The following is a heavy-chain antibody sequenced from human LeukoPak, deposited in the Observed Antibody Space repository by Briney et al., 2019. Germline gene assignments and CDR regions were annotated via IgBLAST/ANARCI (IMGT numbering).Heavy chain of an antibody. V-gene: IGHV3-30*02. CDR1: GFTFRNYG. CDR2: IRYDGSSE. Sequence: GGSLRLSCAASGFTFRNYGMHWVRQAPGKGLEWVAFIRYDGSSEDYGDSVKGRFTMSRDNSKNTLDLQMNSLRPEDTAVYYCAKMIVGEQYYMDVWGKGTTVTVSS. CDR3: AKMIVGEQYYMDV. J-gene: IGHJ6*03. D-gene: IGHD3/OR15-3a*01.